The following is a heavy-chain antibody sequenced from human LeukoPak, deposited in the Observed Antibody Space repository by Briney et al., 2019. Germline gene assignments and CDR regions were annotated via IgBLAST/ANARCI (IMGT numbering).Heavy chain of an antibody. CDR3: ARGLTEYYYDSSGSTPPGY. D-gene: IGHD3-22*01. J-gene: IGHJ4*02. CDR1: GYTFTSYG. V-gene: IGHV1-18*01. Sequence: ASVKVSCKASGYTFTSYGISWVRQAPGQGLEWMGWISAYNGNTNHAQKLQGRVTMTTDTSTSTAYMELRSLRSDDTAVYYCARGLTEYYYDSSGSTPPGYWGQGTLVTVSS. CDR2: ISAYNGNT.